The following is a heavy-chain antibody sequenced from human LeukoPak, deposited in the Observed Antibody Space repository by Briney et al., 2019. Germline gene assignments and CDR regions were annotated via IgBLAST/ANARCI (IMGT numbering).Heavy chain of an antibody. Sequence: GESLKISCKGSGYSFTSYWIGWVREMPGKGLECMGIFYPGDSDTRYRPSFQGQVTISADKSISSAYLQWSSLKASDTAMYYCARPQGDYGDYVDYWGQGTLVTVSS. CDR2: FYPGDSDT. J-gene: IGHJ4*02. V-gene: IGHV5-51*01. CDR3: ARPQGDYGDYVDY. D-gene: IGHD4-17*01. CDR1: GYSFTSYW.